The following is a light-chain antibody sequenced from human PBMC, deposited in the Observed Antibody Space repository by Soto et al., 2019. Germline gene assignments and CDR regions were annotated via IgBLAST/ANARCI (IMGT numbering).Light chain of an antibody. Sequence: QSALTQPRSVTGSPGQSVTISCTGTSSDVGGYNYVSWYQQHPGKAPKLIIYDVNKRPSGVPDRFSGSKSGNTASLTISGLQADDEADYYCCSYTGSYTLVFGGGTKLTVL. V-gene: IGLV2-11*01. J-gene: IGLJ2*01. CDR3: CSYTGSYTLV. CDR1: SSDVGGYNY. CDR2: DVN.